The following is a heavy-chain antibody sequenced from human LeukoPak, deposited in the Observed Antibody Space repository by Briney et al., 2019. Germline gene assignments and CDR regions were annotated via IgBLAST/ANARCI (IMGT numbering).Heavy chain of an antibody. V-gene: IGHV3-11*01. Sequence: GGSLRLSCAASRFTFSDYYMSWIRQPPGKGLECVSYISSSGSTIYYADSVKGRFTISRDNAKNSLYLQMNSLRAEDTAVYYCARGAFFDIDFWSGSYYFDYWGQGTLVTVSS. CDR1: RFTFSDYY. CDR2: ISSSGSTI. CDR3: ARGAFFDIDFWSGSYYFDY. J-gene: IGHJ4*02. D-gene: IGHD3-3*01.